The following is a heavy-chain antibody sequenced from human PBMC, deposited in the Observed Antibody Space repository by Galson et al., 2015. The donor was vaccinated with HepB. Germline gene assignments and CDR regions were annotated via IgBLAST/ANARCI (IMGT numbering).Heavy chain of an antibody. Sequence: SVKVSCKASGGTFSSYAISWVRQAPGQGLEWMGGIIPIFGTANYAQKFQGRVTITADESTSTAYMELSSLRSEDTAVYYCAREWSPRGYSYGFRRPYYYYGMDVWGQGTTVTVSS. V-gene: IGHV1-69*13. J-gene: IGHJ6*02. CDR2: IIPIFGTA. D-gene: IGHD5-18*01. CDR3: AREWSPRGYSYGFRRPYYYYGMDV. CDR1: GGTFSSYA.